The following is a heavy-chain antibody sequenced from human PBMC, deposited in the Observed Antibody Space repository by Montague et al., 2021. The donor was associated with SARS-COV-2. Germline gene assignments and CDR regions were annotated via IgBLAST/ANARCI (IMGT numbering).Heavy chain of an antibody. Sequence: SETLSLTCTVSGGSISSYSWCWIWLPPRQGMERIGEIYFCCSTTYNHSPTIRVTISMDTSTTQISLKLTTDTAADTAVYYCSGRTRGRKPFDFWGQGTLVTVSS. V-gene: IGHV4-59*01. D-gene: IGHD2-2*01. J-gene: IGHJ4*02. CDR2: IYFCCST. CDR3: SGRTRGRKPFDF. CDR1: GGSISSYS.